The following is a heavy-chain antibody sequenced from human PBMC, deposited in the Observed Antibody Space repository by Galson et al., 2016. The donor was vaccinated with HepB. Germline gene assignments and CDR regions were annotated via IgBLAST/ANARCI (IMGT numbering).Heavy chain of an antibody. J-gene: IGHJ4*02. CDR1: GFTFSSYW. CDR3: ATRAIYLWPHYFDY. CDR2: IKQDGIEK. D-gene: IGHD6-19*01. V-gene: IGHV3-7*01. Sequence: SLRLSCAASGFTFSSYWMNWVRQAPGKGLEWVANIKQDGIEKYYVDSVKGRFTISRDNAKNSLYLQMNSLRAEETAVYYCATRAIYLWPHYFDYWGQGTLVTVSS.